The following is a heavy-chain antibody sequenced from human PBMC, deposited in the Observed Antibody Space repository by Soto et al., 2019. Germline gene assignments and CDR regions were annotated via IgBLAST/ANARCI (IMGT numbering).Heavy chain of an antibody. CDR3: TRDPRYDYGSGSPQELDP. CDR2: IRSKAYGGTT. Sequence: GGSLRLSCTASGFTFGDYAMSWFRQAPGKGLERVGFIRSKAYGGTTEYAAAGKGRITISRDESKSIAYLQMNSLKSEDTAVYYCTRDPRYDYGSGSPQELDPWGQGTLVTVSS. J-gene: IGHJ5*02. D-gene: IGHD3-10*01. CDR1: GFTFGDYA. V-gene: IGHV3-49*03.